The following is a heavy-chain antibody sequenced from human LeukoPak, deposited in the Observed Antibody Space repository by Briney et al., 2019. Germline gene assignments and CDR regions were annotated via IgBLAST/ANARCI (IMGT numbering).Heavy chain of an antibody. CDR1: GFTFDDYA. V-gene: IGHV3-9*01. Sequence: GRSLRLSCAASGFTFDDYAMHWVRQAPGKGLEWVSGISWNSGSIGYADSVKGRFTISRDNAENSLYLQMNSLRAEDTALYYCAKLVGATVDAFDIWGQGTMVTVSS. J-gene: IGHJ3*02. CDR2: ISWNSGSI. D-gene: IGHD1-26*01. CDR3: AKLVGATVDAFDI.